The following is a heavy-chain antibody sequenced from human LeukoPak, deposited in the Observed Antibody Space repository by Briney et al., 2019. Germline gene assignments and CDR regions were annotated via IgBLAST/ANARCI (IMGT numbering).Heavy chain of an antibody. V-gene: IGHV3-23*01. CDR2: ISGSGGST. CDR1: GFTFSSSW. CDR3: AKDVRYCSGGSCY. D-gene: IGHD2-15*01. J-gene: IGHJ4*02. Sequence: GGSLRLSCAASGFTFSSSWMSWVRQAPGKGLEWVSAISGSGGSTYYADSVKGRFTISRDNSKNTLYLQMNSLRAEDTAVYYCAKDVRYCSGGSCYWGQGTLVTVSS.